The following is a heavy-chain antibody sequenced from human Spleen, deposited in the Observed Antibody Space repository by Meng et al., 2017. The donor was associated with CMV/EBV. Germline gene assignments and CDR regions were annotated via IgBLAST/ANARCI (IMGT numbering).Heavy chain of an antibody. J-gene: IGHJ6*02. CDR2: IRYDESDE. D-gene: IGHD3-10*01. CDR3: AKDLKKGSGSFSPARPGYYYGMDV. CDR1: GFTFSGHG. Sequence: GGSLRLSCAASGFTFSGHGMNWVRQAPGKGLEWVAFIRYDESDEYYADSVKGRFTISRDNSKNTLYLQMNSLRAEDTAVYYCAKDLKKGSGSFSPARPGYYYGMDVWGQGTTVTVSS. V-gene: IGHV3-30*02.